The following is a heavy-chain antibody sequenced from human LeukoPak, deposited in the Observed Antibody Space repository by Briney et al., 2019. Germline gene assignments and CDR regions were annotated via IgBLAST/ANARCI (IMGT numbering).Heavy chain of an antibody. J-gene: IGHJ5*02. V-gene: IGHV3-23*01. D-gene: IGHD4-23*01. CDR1: GFTFSSYT. CDR3: AILALSYDHGDNP. Sequence: PGGSLRLSCAASGFTFSSYTMSWVRQAPGKGLEWVSTISGSGDRTYYADSVKGRFTISRDNSKNTLYLQMNSLRAEDTAVYYCAILALSYDHGDNPWGQGTLVTVSS. CDR2: ISGSGDRT.